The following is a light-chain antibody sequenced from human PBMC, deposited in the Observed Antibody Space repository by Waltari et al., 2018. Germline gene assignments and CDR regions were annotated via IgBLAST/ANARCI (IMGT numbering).Light chain of an antibody. Sequence: IQMTQSPSSLSASVGDRVTITCRASQSTSSYLNWDQQKPGKATKLLIYAASSLHSGVPSRFSGSGSGTDFTLTISSLHPEDFATYYCQQSYSAPRTFGQGTKLEIK. V-gene: IGKV1-39*01. CDR2: AAS. J-gene: IGKJ2*01. CDR3: QQSYSAPRT. CDR1: QSTSSY.